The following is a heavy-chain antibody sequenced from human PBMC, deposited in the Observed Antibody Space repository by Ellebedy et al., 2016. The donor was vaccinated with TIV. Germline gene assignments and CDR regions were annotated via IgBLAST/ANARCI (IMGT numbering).Heavy chain of an antibody. Sequence: GESLKISXATSGFSMSGYEMSWVRQAPGKGLEWVSSISYDSTYRYYAGSVRGRFTISRDNAKNSLYLQMNSLRVEDTAVYYCARDGMIWGVCDYWGQGTLVTVSS. CDR1: GFSMSGYE. D-gene: IGHD3-10*01. J-gene: IGHJ4*02. V-gene: IGHV3-21*01. CDR2: ISYDSTYR. CDR3: ARDGMIWGVCDY.